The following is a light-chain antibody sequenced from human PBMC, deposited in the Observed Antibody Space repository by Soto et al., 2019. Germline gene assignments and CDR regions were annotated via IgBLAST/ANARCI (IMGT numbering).Light chain of an antibody. Sequence: EIVLTQSPATLSLSPGERATLSCRASQSVSSYLAWYQQKPGQAPILLIYDASNRATGIPARFSGSGSGTDFTLTISSLEPEDFAVYYCQQRSNWPRGTFGQGTKVDI. CDR2: DAS. CDR3: QQRSNWPRGT. CDR1: QSVSSY. V-gene: IGKV3-11*01. J-gene: IGKJ1*01.